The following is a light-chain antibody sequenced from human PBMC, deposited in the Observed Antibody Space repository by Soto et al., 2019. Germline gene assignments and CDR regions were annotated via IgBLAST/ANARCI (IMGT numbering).Light chain of an antibody. V-gene: IGKV3-20*01. CDR2: GPS. CDR1: ESVNNNY. Sequence: ETVLMQSPGTLYLSPGERATLSCRANESVNNNYLAWYGQKPGQAPRLLILGPSRRASGIPDRFSGSGSGTDFTLTISRLEPDDFAVYYCQQYGNSPYTFGPGTKVKIK. J-gene: IGKJ2*01. CDR3: QQYGNSPYT.